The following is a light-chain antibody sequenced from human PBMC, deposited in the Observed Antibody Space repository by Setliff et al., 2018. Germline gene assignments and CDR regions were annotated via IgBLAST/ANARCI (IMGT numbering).Light chain of an antibody. CDR2: GSN. CDR3: QSSVDNEYV. Sequence: VLTQPPSVSGAPGQGVTISCTGTTSNIGAGYDVHWYQQLPGVAPKLLIFGSNNRPSGVPDRFSGSKSGTSASLAITGLQAEDEAYYYCQSSVDNEYVFGTGTKVTVL. V-gene: IGLV1-40*01. CDR1: TSNIGAGYD. J-gene: IGLJ1*01.